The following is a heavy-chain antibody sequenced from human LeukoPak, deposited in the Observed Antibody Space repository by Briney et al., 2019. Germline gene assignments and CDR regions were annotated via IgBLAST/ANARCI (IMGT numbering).Heavy chain of an antibody. V-gene: IGHV3-7*01. CDR3: AGAMDV. CDR1: GFTFSSYW. Sequence: PGGSLRLSCAASGFTFSSYWMNWVRQAPGKGLEWVANIKQDGSEKYYVHSVKGRSTVSRDNAKNSLYLQMNSLRAEDTAVYYCAGAMDVWGQGTTVTVSS. J-gene: IGHJ6*02. CDR2: IKQDGSEK.